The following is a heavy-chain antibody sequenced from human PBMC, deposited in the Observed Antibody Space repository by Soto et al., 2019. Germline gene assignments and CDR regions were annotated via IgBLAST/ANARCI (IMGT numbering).Heavy chain of an antibody. CDR3: ARVCGWLLIEGQYYFDY. J-gene: IGHJ4*02. CDR2: IYYSGST. Sequence: SETLSLTCTVSGGSISSGGYYWSWIRQHPGKGLEWIGYIYYSGSTYYNPSLKSRVTISVDTSKNQFSLKLSSVTAADTAVYYCARVCGWLLIEGQYYFDYWGQGTLVTVSS. V-gene: IGHV4-31*02. D-gene: IGHD2-15*01. CDR1: GGSISSGGYY.